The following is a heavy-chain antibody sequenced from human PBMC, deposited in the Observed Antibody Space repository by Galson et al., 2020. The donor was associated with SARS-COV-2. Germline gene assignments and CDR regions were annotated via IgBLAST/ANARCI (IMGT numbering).Heavy chain of an antibody. CDR1: GFTFSSYS. CDR2: ISSSSSYI. Sequence: GGSLRLSCAASGFTFSSYSMNWVRQAPGKGLEWVSSISSSSSYIYYADSVKGRFTISRDNAKNSLYLQMNSLRAEDTAVYYCARVLGDEYYGSGSTSDYWGQGTLVTVSS. CDR3: ARVLGDEYYGSGSTSDY. J-gene: IGHJ4*02. D-gene: IGHD3-10*01. V-gene: IGHV3-21*01.